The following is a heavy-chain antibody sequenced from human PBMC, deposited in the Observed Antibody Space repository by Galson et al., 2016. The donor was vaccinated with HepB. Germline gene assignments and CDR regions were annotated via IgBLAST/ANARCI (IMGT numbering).Heavy chain of an antibody. J-gene: IGHJ3*02. V-gene: IGHV4-59*11. Sequence: SETLSLTCTVSGGSINTHYWDWIRQSPGRTLEFIGYISYSGSTNSNPSLTSRVTISVDTSKNQLSLKLRSVTAADTAVYYCARAGHDIWSGSSMDAFDIWGQGTMVTVSS. CDR2: ISYSGST. CDR1: GGSINTHY. CDR3: ARAGHDIWSGSSMDAFDI. D-gene: IGHD3-3*01.